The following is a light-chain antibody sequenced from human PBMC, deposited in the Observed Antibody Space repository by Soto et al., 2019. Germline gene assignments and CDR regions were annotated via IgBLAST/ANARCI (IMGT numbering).Light chain of an antibody. CDR3: CSLTNGATWV. Sequence: QSALTQPASVSGSPGQSVTISCTGTNSDVGSHNFVSWYQQYPGKAPKLLIYDASKRPSGLSNRFSGSKAGNTASLTISGLQAEDDADYYRCSLTNGATWVFGGGTKLTVL. J-gene: IGLJ2*01. V-gene: IGLV2-14*02. CDR2: DAS. CDR1: NSDVGSHNF.